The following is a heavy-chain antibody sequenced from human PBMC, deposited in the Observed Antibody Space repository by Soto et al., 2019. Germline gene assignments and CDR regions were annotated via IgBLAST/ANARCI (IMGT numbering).Heavy chain of an antibody. V-gene: IGHV1-2*02. D-gene: IGHD3-3*01. CDR1: GYPVTAYY. J-gene: IGHJ3*02. Sequence: QLHLVQSGAVVKKPGASVTVSCSASGYPVTAYYMHWVRQAPGRGLEWMGGINPATGAAKYTQTLQGRVTMTRDSSTSTVFMELSGLTSEDTAGFYWARGGGVGVAGSAAFDMWGQGTLVTVSS. CDR2: INPATGAA. CDR3: ARGGGVGVAGSAAFDM.